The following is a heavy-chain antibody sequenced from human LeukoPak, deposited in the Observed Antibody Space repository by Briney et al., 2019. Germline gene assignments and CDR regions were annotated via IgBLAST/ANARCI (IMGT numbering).Heavy chain of an antibody. CDR1: SGSVSIGNDY. CDR2: IHSGGST. D-gene: IGHD6-19*01. J-gene: IGHJ4*02. CDR3: ARIVNGSGWRW. V-gene: IGHV4-39*02. Sequence: SETLSLTCTVSSGSVSIGNDYWGWIRQPPGKGLEWIGSIHSGGSTFYNPSLKSRVTISIDTPKNRFSLNLRSVTAADTAVYFCARIVNGSGWRWGGQGTLVTVSS.